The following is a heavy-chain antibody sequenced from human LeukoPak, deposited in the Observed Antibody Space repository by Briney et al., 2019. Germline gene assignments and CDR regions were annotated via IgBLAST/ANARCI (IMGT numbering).Heavy chain of an antibody. J-gene: IGHJ5*02. Sequence: GESPKISRKDPGYSLTNSWIAWVPQMPGEGLEWMGIIYPGYYENRYRPSFQGQVTISADKSINPAYLQWSSLKASDTAMYHCARRDSSIRDWFDPWGQGPLVTVSS. CDR3: ARRDSSIRDWFDP. CDR2: IYPGYYEN. V-gene: IGHV5-51*01. CDR1: GYSLTNSW. D-gene: IGHD6-13*01.